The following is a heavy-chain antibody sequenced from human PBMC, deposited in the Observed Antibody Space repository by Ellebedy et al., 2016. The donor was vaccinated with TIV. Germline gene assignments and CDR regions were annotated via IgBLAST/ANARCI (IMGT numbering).Heavy chain of an antibody. D-gene: IGHD2-2*02. CDR1: GFTFSSYA. V-gene: IGHV3-23*01. Sequence: GGSLRLXXVASGFTFSSYALNWVRQAPGKGLEWVSAISGSGSTTYYADSVEGRFTISRDNSKNTLYLQMNNLRAEDTAVYYCARSYLYDYFDAWGQGALVTVSS. CDR3: ARSYLYDYFDA. J-gene: IGHJ4*02. CDR2: ISGSGSTT.